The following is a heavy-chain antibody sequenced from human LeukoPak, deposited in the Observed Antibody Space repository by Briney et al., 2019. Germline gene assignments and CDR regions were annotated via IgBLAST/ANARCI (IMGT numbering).Heavy chain of an antibody. D-gene: IGHD2-15*01. J-gene: IGHJ5*01. CDR1: GYMFTNFG. CDR2: ISPYNGDT. CDR3: ARGGYCGSVSCNPLDS. Sequence: ASVKVSCKASGYMFTNFGITWLRQAPGLGLEWLGWISPYNGDTNYAQKLRGRVTMTIDMSTTTAYMDLRTLRSDDTAVYYCARGGYCGSVSCNPLDSWGQGTLVTVSS. V-gene: IGHV1-18*01.